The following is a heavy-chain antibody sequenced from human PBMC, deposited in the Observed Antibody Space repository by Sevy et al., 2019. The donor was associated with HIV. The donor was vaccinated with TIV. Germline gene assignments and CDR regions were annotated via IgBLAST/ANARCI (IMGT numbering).Heavy chain of an antibody. CDR3: TTDSLTSYRNPFDY. J-gene: IGHJ4*02. CDR2: IKSKTNGGKT. CDR1: GFTFSNAW. D-gene: IGHD2-2*01. V-gene: IGHV3-15*01. Sequence: GGSLRLSCAASGFTFSNAWMSWVRQAPGKGLEWVARIKSKTNGGKTDYAAPVKVRFTISSDDSKNTLYLQMNSLKTEDTAVYYCTTDSLTSYRNPFDYWGQGTLVTVSS.